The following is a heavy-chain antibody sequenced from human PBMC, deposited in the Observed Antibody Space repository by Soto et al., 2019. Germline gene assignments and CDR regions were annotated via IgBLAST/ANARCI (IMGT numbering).Heavy chain of an antibody. CDR1: GGTFSSYA. J-gene: IGHJ6*02. CDR2: IIPIFGTA. Sequence: ASVKVSGKASGGTFSSYAISWVRQAPGQGLEWMGGIIPIFGTANYAQKFQGRVTITADKSTSTAYMELSSLRSEDTAVYYCARSHYGSGSYYHRFYYYGMDVWGQGTTVTVSS. V-gene: IGHV1-69*06. D-gene: IGHD3-10*01. CDR3: ARSHYGSGSYYHRFYYYGMDV.